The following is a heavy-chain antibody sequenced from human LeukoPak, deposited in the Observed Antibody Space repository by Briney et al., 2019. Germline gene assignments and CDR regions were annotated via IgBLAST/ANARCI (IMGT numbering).Heavy chain of an antibody. Sequence: GGSLRLSCAASGFTFSDYYMSWIRQAPGKGLEWVSSISRSGTGTYYADSVKGRLTISRDNANNSLYLQMNSLRAEDTAVFYRGRVRYDSSGYYYGARYAFDIWGRGTMVTVSS. CDR1: GFTFSDYY. V-gene: IGHV3-11*01. CDR3: GRVRYDSSGYYYGARYAFDI. CDR2: ISRSGTGT. J-gene: IGHJ3*02. D-gene: IGHD3-22*01.